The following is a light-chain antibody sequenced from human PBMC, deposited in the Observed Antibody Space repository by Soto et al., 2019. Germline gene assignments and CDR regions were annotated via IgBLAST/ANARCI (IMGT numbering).Light chain of an antibody. J-gene: IGLJ2*01. CDR2: EVS. Sequence: QSVLTQPASVSGSPGQSITISCTGTSSDIGTYKDVSWFQHHPGKAPKLIILEVSNRPSGISDRFSGFKSANTAYLTISGVQPEDEADYHCSSYTTINTVVFGGGTKLTVL. V-gene: IGLV2-14*01. CDR3: SSYTTINTVV. CDR1: SSDIGTYKD.